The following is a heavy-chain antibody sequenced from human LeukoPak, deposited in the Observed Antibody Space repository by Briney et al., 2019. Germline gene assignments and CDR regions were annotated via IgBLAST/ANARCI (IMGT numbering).Heavy chain of an antibody. V-gene: IGHV4-4*09. CDR1: GGSISRYY. J-gene: IGHJ4*02. CDR3: ARQRWLQFPFDY. D-gene: IGHD5-24*01. Sequence: PSENLSLNCTVSGGSISRYYWSGIRQPPGKGLEWIGYIYTSGSTNYNPSLKSRVTISVDTSKNQFSLKLSSVTAADTAVYYCARQRWLQFPFDYWGQGTLVTVSS. CDR2: IYTSGST.